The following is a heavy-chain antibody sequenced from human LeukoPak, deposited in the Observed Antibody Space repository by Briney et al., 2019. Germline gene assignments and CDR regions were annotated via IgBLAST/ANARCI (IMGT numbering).Heavy chain of an antibody. D-gene: IGHD1-26*01. J-gene: IGHJ4*02. Sequence: RGASVKVSCKASGGTFSSYAISWVRQAPGQGLEWMGGIIPIFGTANYAQKFQGRVTIIADESTSTAYMELSSLRSEDTAVYYCAREGSLYSGSYYVFDYWGQGTLVTVSS. CDR1: GGTFSSYA. CDR2: IIPIFGTA. V-gene: IGHV1-69*13. CDR3: AREGSLYSGSYYVFDY.